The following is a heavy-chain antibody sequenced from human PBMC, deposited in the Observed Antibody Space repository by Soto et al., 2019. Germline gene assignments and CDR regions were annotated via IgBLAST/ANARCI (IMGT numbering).Heavy chain of an antibody. J-gene: IGHJ4*02. D-gene: IGHD6-13*01. CDR2: MYYSGSP. CDR1: GGSITSGGYY. Sequence: QVQLRESGPGLVKPSETLSLTCTVSGGSITSGGYYWNWIRQHPGKGLELIGYMYYSGSPYYNPFLRSRVIISADTSENHFSPKLSSVIAADTAVYFCARGYRQTGYSSSWVFDYWGQGTLVNVSS. V-gene: IGHV4-31*03. CDR3: ARGYRQTGYSSSWVFDY.